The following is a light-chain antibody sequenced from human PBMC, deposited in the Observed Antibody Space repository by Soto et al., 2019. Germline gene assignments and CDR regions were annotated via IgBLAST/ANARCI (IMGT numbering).Light chain of an antibody. V-gene: IGLV2-8*01. J-gene: IGLJ2*01. CDR3: SSYAGSNNVV. Sequence: VLTQPPSASGSPGQSVTISCTGTSSDVGGYNYVSWYQQHPGKAPKLMIYEVSKRPSGVPDRFSGSKSGNTASLTVSGLQAEDEADYYCSSYAGSNNVVFGGGTKVTVL. CDR2: EVS. CDR1: SSDVGGYNY.